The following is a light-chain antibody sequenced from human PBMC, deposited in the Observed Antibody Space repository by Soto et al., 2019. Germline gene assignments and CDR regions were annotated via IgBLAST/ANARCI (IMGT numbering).Light chain of an antibody. CDR3: QQYNAFPLT. CDR1: QSVSSY. Sequence: EIVLTQSPATLSLSPGERATLSCRASQSVSSYLAWYQQKPGQAPRLLIYDASNRATGIPARFSGSGSGTDFTLTISSLEPEDFATYYCQQYNAFPLTFGQGTKLE. V-gene: IGKV3-11*01. J-gene: IGKJ2*01. CDR2: DAS.